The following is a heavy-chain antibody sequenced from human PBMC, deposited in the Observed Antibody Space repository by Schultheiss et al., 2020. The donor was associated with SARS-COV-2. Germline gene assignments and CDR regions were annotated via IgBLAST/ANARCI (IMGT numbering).Heavy chain of an antibody. CDR1: GFTFSSYA. CDR2: ISGSGGST. D-gene: IGHD3-22*01. Sequence: GESLKISCAASGFTFSSYAMSWVRQAPGKGLEWVSAISGSGGSTYYADSVKGRFTISRDNSKNTLYLQMNSPRAEDTAVYYCAKDEITMIVVVPYYFDYWGQGTLVTVSS. CDR3: AKDEITMIVVVPYYFDY. V-gene: IGHV3-23*01. J-gene: IGHJ4*02.